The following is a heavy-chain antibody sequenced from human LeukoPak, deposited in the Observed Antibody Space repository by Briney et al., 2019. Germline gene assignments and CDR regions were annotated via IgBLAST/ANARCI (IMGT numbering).Heavy chain of an antibody. CDR2: INEDGSTT. V-gene: IGHV3-74*01. CDR3: VRDLGGRSGH. CDR1: GFTFSSNW. Sequence: TGGSLRLSCAASGFTFSSNWMHWVRQAPGKGLVWVSRINEDGSTTNYADSAKGRSTIFRDNAKNTLYLQMNSLRAEDTAVYYCVRDLGGRSGHWGQGTLVTVSS. J-gene: IGHJ4*02. D-gene: IGHD1-26*01.